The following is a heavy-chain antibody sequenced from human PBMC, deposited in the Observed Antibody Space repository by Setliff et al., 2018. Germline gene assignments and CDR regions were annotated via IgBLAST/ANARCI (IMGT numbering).Heavy chain of an antibody. J-gene: IGHJ4*02. CDR3: AKVKKQLIRGSGLDY. D-gene: IGHD2-8*01. CDR1: GFAFGTYG. CDR2: IRYDGSYK. Sequence: GGSLRLSCAASGFAFGTYGMHWVRQAPGKGLEWLTFIRYDGSYKYYADSVKGRFTISRDNSQNTLFLQMNGLRPEDTAFYHCAKVKKQLIRGSGLDYWGPGTPVTVSS. V-gene: IGHV3-30*02.